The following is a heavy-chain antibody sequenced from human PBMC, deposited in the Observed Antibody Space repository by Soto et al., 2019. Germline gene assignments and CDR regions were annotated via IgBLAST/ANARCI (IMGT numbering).Heavy chain of an antibody. CDR2: ASKDGGTT. Sequence: GSLRLACTTSGXTFSLYSMHWFRQAPGKGLEWVTVASKDGGTTFYADSVKGRFTTSRDNSKNTLYLQMNSLRIDDTAVYYCAREVVTGQWFFDNWGQGILGTVS. CDR1: GXTFSLYS. D-gene: IGHD2-8*01. V-gene: IGHV3-30-3*01. J-gene: IGHJ4*02. CDR3: AREVVTGQWFFDN.